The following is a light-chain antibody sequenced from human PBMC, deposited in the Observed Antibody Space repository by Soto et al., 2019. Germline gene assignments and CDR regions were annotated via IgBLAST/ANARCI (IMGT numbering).Light chain of an antibody. J-gene: IGLJ1*01. CDR2: EAN. V-gene: IGLV2-23*01. CDR1: SSDVGNYNL. Sequence: QSALTQPASVSGSPGQSITISCTGTSSDVGNYNLVSWYQQHPGKVPKLVIYEANKRPLGVSNRFSGSKSGNTASLTISGLQAEDEADYYCCSYAGSGTYVFGTGTKLTVL. CDR3: CSYAGSGTYV.